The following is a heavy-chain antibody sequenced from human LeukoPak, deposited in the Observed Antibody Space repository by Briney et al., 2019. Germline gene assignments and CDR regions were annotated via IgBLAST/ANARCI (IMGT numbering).Heavy chain of an antibody. Sequence: GGSLRLSCAASGFTVSSNYMSWVRQAPGKGLEWVSVIYSGGSTYYADSVKGRFTISRDNSKNTLYLQMNSLRAEDTGVYYCAREDTTGWFDPWGQGTLVTVSS. D-gene: IGHD4-17*01. CDR1: GFTVSSNY. CDR2: IYSGGST. CDR3: AREDTTGWFDP. J-gene: IGHJ5*02. V-gene: IGHV3-53*01.